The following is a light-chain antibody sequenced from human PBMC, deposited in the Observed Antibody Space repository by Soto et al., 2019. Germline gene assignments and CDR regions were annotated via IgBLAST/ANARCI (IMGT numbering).Light chain of an antibody. CDR3: SSYAGSKNSV. Sequence: QSALTQPPFASGSPGQSVTISCTGTSSDVGGYNYVSWYQQHPDKAPKLMIYEVSKRPSGVPDRFSGSKSGNTASLTVSGLQAEDEADYYCSSYAGSKNSVFGGGTKVTVL. CDR2: EVS. J-gene: IGLJ3*02. V-gene: IGLV2-8*01. CDR1: SSDVGGYNY.